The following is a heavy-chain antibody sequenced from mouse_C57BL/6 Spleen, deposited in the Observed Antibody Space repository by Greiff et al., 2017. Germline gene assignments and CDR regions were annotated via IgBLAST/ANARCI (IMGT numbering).Heavy chain of an antibody. CDR2: IYPGSGNT. V-gene: IGHV1-76*01. J-gene: IGHJ1*03. CDR1: GYTFNDYY. Sequence: VQLQQSGAELVRPGASVKLSCKASGYTFNDYYINWVKQRPGQGLEWIARIYPGSGNTYYNSKFKGKATLTAAQSSSTAYLQLSRLTSEDTAVYFCATANYYGSSRSYWYLDVWGTGTTVTVSS. D-gene: IGHD1-1*01. CDR3: ATANYYGSSRSYWYLDV.